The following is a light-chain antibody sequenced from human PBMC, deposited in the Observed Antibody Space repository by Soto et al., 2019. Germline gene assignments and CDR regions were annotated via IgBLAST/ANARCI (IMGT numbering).Light chain of an antibody. Sequence: EIVLTQSPATLSLSPGERATLSCRASESVSTFLAWYQQKPGQAPRLLIYEASSRATGIPARFSGGGSGTDFTLTIRSLQPEDFATYYCQQSHSIPLTFGQGTKVEIK. CDR3: QQSHSIPLT. V-gene: IGKV3-11*01. CDR2: EAS. CDR1: ESVSTF. J-gene: IGKJ1*01.